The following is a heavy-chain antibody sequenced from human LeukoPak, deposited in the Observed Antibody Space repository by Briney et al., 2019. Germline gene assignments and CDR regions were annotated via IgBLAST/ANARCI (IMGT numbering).Heavy chain of an antibody. Sequence: GGSLRLSCAASGFTFSDYSMDWVRQAPGKGLEWISYISGSGTIYYADSVKGRFTISRDNAQRLVYLQMNSLRAEDTAVYYCTNFKPPAPDALDVWGQGTLITVSS. CDR3: TNFKPPAPDALDV. CDR2: ISGSGTI. D-gene: IGHD2-15*01. CDR1: GFTFSDYS. J-gene: IGHJ3*01. V-gene: IGHV3-48*01.